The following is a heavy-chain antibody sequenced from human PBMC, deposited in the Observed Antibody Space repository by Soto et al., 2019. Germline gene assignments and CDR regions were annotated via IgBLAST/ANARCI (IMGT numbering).Heavy chain of an antibody. CDR3: ARGGEYDFWSDHYMDV. CDR2: IIPILGIA. V-gene: IGHV1-69*02. D-gene: IGHD3-3*01. Sequence: ASVKVSCKASGGTFSSYTISWVRQAPGQGLEWMGRIIPILGIANYAQKFQGRVTITADKSTSTAYMELSSLRSEDTAVYYCARGGEYDFWSDHYMDVWGKGTTVTVSS. CDR1: GGTFSSYT. J-gene: IGHJ6*03.